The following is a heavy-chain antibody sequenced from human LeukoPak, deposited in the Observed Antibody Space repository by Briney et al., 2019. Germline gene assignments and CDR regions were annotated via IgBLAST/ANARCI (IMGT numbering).Heavy chain of an antibody. Sequence: GGSLRLSCAASGFTFSSYAMHWVRQAPGKGLGWVAVISYDGSNKYYADSVKGRFTISRDNSKNTLYLQMNSLRAEDTAVYYCARDDGSLGYYFDYWGQGTLVTVSS. V-gene: IGHV3-30*04. CDR1: GFTFSSYA. CDR2: ISYDGSNK. D-gene: IGHD5-24*01. J-gene: IGHJ4*02. CDR3: ARDDGSLGYYFDY.